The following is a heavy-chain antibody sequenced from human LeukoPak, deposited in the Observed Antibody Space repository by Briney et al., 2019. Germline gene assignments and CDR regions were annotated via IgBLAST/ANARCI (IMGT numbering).Heavy chain of an antibody. CDR3: ARDNNLRYFGH. V-gene: IGHV4-39*07. Sequence: SESLSLTCTVSGGSISSSSYYWGWIRQPPGKGLEWIGSIYYSGSTYYNPSLKSRVTISVDTSKNQFSLKLSSVTAADTAVYYCARDNNLRYFGHWGQGTLVTVSS. CDR1: GGSISSSSYY. D-gene: IGHD3-9*01. CDR2: IYYSGST. J-gene: IGHJ4*02.